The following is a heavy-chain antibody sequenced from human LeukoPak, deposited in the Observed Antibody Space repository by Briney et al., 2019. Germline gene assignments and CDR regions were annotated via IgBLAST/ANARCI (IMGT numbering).Heavy chain of an antibody. CDR1: GFTFSSYD. D-gene: IGHD6-19*01. CDR3: ARGIPGASGWYSYYFDY. CDR2: IGTAGDT. Sequence: GGSLRLSCAASGFTFSSYDMHWVRQATGKGLEWVSAIGTAGDTYNPGSVKGRFTISRENAKNSLYLQMNSLRAGDTAVYYCARGIPGASGWYSYYFDYWGQGTLVTVSS. V-gene: IGHV3-13*01. J-gene: IGHJ4*02.